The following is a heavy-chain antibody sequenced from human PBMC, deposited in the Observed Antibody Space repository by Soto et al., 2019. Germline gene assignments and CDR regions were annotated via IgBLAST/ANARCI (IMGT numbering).Heavy chain of an antibody. J-gene: IGHJ4*02. Sequence: GWYLRLSCEDSVLTFSSDEMSSFREAPLNVMEWVSAISGSGGSTYYADSVKGRFTISRDNSKNTLYLQMNSLRAEDTAVYYCPKGYITMIVVVINSPFDYWGQGTLATVSS. D-gene: IGHD3-22*01. CDR2: ISGSGGST. CDR1: VLTFSSDE. CDR3: PKGYITMIVVVINSPFDY. V-gene: IGHV3-23*01.